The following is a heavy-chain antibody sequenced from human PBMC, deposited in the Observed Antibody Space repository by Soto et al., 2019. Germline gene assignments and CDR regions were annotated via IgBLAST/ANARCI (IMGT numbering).Heavy chain of an antibody. V-gene: IGHV3-30*18. J-gene: IGHJ4*02. CDR3: AKGAVQDLWSGYYTLFDY. CDR2: ISYDAKHK. Sequence: GGSLRLSCAASGFTFSTYGMHWVRQAPGKGLEWVAVISYDAKHKYYADSLKGRFTISRDNSKNTLYLQMNSLRAEDTAVYYCAKGAVQDLWSGYYTLFDYWGQGTLVTVSS. D-gene: IGHD3-3*01. CDR1: GFTFSTYG.